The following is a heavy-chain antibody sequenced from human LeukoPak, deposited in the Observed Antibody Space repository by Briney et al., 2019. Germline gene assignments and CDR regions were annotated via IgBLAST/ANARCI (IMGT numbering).Heavy chain of an antibody. CDR1: GYTFNNYG. D-gene: IGHD3-22*01. Sequence: ASVKVSCKACGYTFNNYGISWVRQAPGQGLEWMGWISVYNGNTKYAQNLQGRVTMTTDTSTNTAYMELRSLTSDDTAVYYCARDGYYDSSGYYGHFDYWGQGTLVTVSS. CDR3: ARDGYYDSSGYYGHFDY. V-gene: IGHV1-18*01. CDR2: ISVYNGNT. J-gene: IGHJ4*02.